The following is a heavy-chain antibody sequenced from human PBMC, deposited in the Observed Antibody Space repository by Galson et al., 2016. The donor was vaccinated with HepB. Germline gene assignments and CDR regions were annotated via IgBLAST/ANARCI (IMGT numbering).Heavy chain of an antibody. CDR2: TSSEADGGTT. J-gene: IGHJ4*02. CDR3: VIGAGINFFFDY. V-gene: IGHV3-49*03. CDR1: GFSFGDYE. D-gene: IGHD3-3*02. Sequence: SLRLSCAASGFSFGDYEMSWFRQAPGKGLEWVGFTSSEADGGTTDYAASVKGRFTISRDDSKSITYRQTNSLKTEDTAVYYCVIGAGINFFFDYWGQGTLVTVSS.